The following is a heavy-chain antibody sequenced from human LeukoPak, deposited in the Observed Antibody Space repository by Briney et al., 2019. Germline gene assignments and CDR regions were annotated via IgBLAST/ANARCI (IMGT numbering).Heavy chain of an antibody. CDR2: ISSSSTYI. CDR1: GFTFSSYS. J-gene: IGHJ4*02. V-gene: IGHV3-21*01. D-gene: IGHD1-26*01. Sequence: GGSLRLSCAASGFTFSSYSMNWVRQAPGKGLEWVSSISSSSTYIYYADSVKGRFTISRDNAKNSLYLQMNSLRAEDTAVYYCARAKYSGSYFQLTTTYYFDYWGQGTPVTVSS. CDR3: ARAKYSGSYFQLTTTYYFDY.